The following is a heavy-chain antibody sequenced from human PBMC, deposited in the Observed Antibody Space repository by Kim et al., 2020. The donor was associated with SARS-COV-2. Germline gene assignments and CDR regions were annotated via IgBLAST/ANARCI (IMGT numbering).Heavy chain of an antibody. D-gene: IGHD3-10*01. J-gene: IGHJ4*02. CDR1: GGSFSGYY. CDR3: ARGGRGSGY. CDR2: INHSGST. Sequence: SETLSLTCAVYGGSFSGYYWSWIRQPPGKGLEWIGEINHSGSTNYNPSLKSRVTISVDTSKNQFSLKLSSVTAADTAVYYCARGGRGSGYWGQGTLVTVSS. V-gene: IGHV4-34*01.